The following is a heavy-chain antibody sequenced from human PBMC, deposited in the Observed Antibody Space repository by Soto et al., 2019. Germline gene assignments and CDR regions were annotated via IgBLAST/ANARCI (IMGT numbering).Heavy chain of an antibody. V-gene: IGHV3-23*01. CDR1: GFTFSSYA. Sequence: EVQLLESGGGLVQPGGSLRLSCAASGFTFSSYAMSWVRQAPGKGLEWVSVISGSGDSTYYADSVRGRFTISRDNSKNTLYLQMNSLRAADTAVYYCAKDRDGAAAGPTKFYGMDVWGQGTPVTVSS. CDR3: AKDRDGAAAGPTKFYGMDV. D-gene: IGHD6-13*01. J-gene: IGHJ6*02. CDR2: ISGSGDST.